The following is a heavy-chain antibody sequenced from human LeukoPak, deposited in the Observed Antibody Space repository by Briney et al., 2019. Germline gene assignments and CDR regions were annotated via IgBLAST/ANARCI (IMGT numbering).Heavy chain of an antibody. D-gene: IGHD4/OR15-4a*01. V-gene: IGHV3-7*01. J-gene: IGHJ4*02. CDR1: GFVFSNYW. Sequence: PGGSLRLSCAASGFVFSNYWMGWVRQAPGKGLEWVANIKEDGGETYYVDSVKGRFTISRDNAKNSLDLQMNSLRDEDTAVYYCARRKEVQTTFDYWGQGTRVTVSS. CDR2: IKEDGGET. CDR3: ARRKEVQTTFDY.